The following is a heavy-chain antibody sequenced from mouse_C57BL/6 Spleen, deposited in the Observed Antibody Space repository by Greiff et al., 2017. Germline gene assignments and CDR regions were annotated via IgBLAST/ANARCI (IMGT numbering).Heavy chain of an antibody. CDR2: IYPGDGDT. CDR3: ARCHGSRGYFDV. J-gene: IGHJ1*03. Sequence: QVQLQQSGAELVKPGASVKISCNASGYAFSSYWMNWVKQRPGKGLEWIGQIYPGDGDTNSNGKFKGKATLTADKSSSTADMQLSSLTSEDSAVYYCARCHGSRGYFDVWGTGTTVTVSS. CDR1: GYAFSSYW. V-gene: IGHV1-80*01. D-gene: IGHD1-1*01.